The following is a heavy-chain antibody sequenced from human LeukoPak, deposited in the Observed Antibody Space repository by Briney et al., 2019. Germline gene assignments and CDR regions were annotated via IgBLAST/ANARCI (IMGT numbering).Heavy chain of an antibody. CDR3: ARDRLYSSSSEDY. Sequence: PGGSLRLSCAASGFTFSSYSMNWVRQAPGKGLEWVSVIYSGGSTYYADSVKGRFTISRDNSKNTLYLQMNSLRPEDTAVYYCARDRLYSSSSEDYWGQGTLVTVSS. D-gene: IGHD6-6*01. V-gene: IGHV3-53*01. J-gene: IGHJ4*02. CDR2: IYSGGST. CDR1: GFTFSSYS.